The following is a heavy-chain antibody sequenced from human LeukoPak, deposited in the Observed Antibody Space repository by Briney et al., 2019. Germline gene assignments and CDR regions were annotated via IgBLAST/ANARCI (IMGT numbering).Heavy chain of an antibody. V-gene: IGHV3-21*04. CDR3: ARDYPYSYYMNV. D-gene: IGHD4-11*01. J-gene: IGHJ6*03. CDR1: GFTFSSYS. CDR2: ISTSSIYI. Sequence: PGGSLRLSCAASGFTFSSYSMNWVRQAPGKGLEWVSFISTSSIYIYYADSVKGRFTISRDNAKNSLYLQMNSLRAEDTALYYCARDYPYSYYMNVWGNGTTVTVSS.